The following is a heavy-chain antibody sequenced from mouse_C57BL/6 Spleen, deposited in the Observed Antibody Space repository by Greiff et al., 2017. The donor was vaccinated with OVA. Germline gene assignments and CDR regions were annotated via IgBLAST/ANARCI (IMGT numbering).Heavy chain of an antibody. V-gene: IGHV3-6*01. CDR2: ISYDGSN. CDR1: GYSITSGYY. CDR3: ARDQGYYGSDSWFAY. Sequence: EVQLQESGPGLVKPSQSLSLTCSVTGYSITSGYYWNWIRQFPGNKLEWMGYISYDGSNNYNPSLKNRISITRDTSKNQFFLKLNSVTTEDTATYYCARDQGYYGSDSWFAYWGQGTLVTVSA. D-gene: IGHD1-1*01. J-gene: IGHJ3*01.